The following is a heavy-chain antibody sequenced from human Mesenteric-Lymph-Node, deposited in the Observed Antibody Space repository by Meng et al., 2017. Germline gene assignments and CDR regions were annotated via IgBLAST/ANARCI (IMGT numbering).Heavy chain of an antibody. CDR3: ARGFLAFVRVFDY. CDR2: INHSGST. J-gene: IGHJ4*02. Sequence: QVQLEQWGAGVLKPSGTLALSCAVYGGSFSGDYGSWIRQPPGKGLEWIGEINHSGSTNYNPSLKSRVTISVDTSKNQFSLKLSSVTASDTAVYYCARGFLAFVRVFDYWGQGTLVTVSS. V-gene: IGHV4-34*01. CDR1: GGSFSGDY. D-gene: IGHD3-10*02.